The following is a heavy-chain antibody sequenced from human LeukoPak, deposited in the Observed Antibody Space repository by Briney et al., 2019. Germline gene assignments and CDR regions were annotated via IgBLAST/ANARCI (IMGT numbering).Heavy chain of an antibody. CDR3: ARADMAIVFDF. CDR1: GGSISSGTDY. D-gene: IGHD5-24*01. J-gene: IGHJ4*02. CDR2: ISYSGST. V-gene: IGHV4-31*03. Sequence: PSKTLSLTCTVSGGSISSGTDYWGWIRQHPGKGLEWIGYISYSGSTYYNPSLKTRLTISVDTSKNQFSLKLDSVTAADTAFYYCARADMAIVFDFWGRGTLVTVSS.